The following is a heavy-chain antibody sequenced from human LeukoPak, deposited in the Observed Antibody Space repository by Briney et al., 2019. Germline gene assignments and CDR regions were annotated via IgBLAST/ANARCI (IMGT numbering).Heavy chain of an antibody. Sequence: SETLSLTCTVSGDSIRSYYWSWIRQPPGKGLEWIGYIYYSGSTNYNPSLESRVTISLDTSKNQVSLNLRFVTAADTAVYYCARDMDYYDSSDSTAFDIWGPGTMVTVSS. CDR3: ARDMDYYDSSDSTAFDI. J-gene: IGHJ3*02. D-gene: IGHD3-22*01. V-gene: IGHV4-59*01. CDR2: IYYSGST. CDR1: GDSIRSYY.